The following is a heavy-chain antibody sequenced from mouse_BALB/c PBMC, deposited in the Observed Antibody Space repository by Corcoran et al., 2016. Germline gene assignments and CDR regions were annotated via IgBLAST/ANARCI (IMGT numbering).Heavy chain of an antibody. CDR1: GFSLSTSGMG. Sequence: QVTLKESGPGILQSSQTLSLTCSFSGFSLSTSGMGVSWIRQPSGKGLEWLAHIWWDDDKRYNPALKSRLTISKDTSSNQVFLKIASVDTADTATYYCARIGGNYLYYFDYWGQGTTLTVSS. D-gene: IGHD2-1*01. V-gene: IGHV8-12*01. CDR3: ARIGGNYLYYFDY. CDR2: IWWDDDK. J-gene: IGHJ2*01.